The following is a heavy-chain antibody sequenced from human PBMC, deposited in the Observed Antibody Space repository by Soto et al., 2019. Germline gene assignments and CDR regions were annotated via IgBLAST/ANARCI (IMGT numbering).Heavy chain of an antibody. D-gene: IGHD1-7*01. Sequence: GGSLRLSCASSGFTFSSYAMSWVRQAPGKGLEWVSAISGSGGSTYYADSVKGRFTISRDNSKNTLYLQMNSLRAEDTAVYYCAKAKNWNYSFFFDYWGQGTLVTVSS. CDR3: AKAKNWNYSFFFDY. CDR2: ISGSGGST. V-gene: IGHV3-23*01. J-gene: IGHJ4*02. CDR1: GFTFSSYA.